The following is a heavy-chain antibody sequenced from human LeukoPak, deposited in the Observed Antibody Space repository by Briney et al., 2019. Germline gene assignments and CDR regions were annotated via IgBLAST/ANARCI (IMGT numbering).Heavy chain of an antibody. D-gene: IGHD5-18*01. CDR2: IYYSGST. CDR1: GGSISSSSYY. J-gene: IGHJ4*02. CDR3: ARRIQLWLRSFDY. V-gene: IGHV4-39*01. Sequence: SETLSLTCTVSGGSISSSSYYWGWIRQPPGKGLEWIGSIYYSGSTYYNPSLKSRVTISVDTSKNQFSLKLSSVTAADTAVYYCARRIQLWLRSFDYWGQGTLVTVSS.